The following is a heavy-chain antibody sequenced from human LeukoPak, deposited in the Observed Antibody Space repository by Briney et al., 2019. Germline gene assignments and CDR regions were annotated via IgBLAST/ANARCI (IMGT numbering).Heavy chain of an antibody. CDR3: ARVNYYALDY. D-gene: IGHD3-10*01. CDR2: IRSSGSTT. CDR1: GLTFSTYS. J-gene: IGHJ4*02. V-gene: IGHV3-48*02. Sequence: PGGSLTLSCTVSGLTFSTYSMMWVRQAPGKGLEWVSYIRSSGSTTYYANSVQGRFTISRDDAENSLYLQMNSLRDEDTAVYYCARVNYYALDYWGQGALVTDSS.